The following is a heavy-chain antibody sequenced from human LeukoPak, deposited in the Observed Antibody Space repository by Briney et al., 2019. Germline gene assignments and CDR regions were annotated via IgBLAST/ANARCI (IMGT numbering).Heavy chain of an antibody. D-gene: IGHD2-21*01. CDR3: ASSFLVVVVTYGFDI. Sequence: SQTLSLTRTVSNGPITITKWWSWVRQPPGKGLEWIGEISHTGSTNYNPSFNSRVTMSVDKSKNRFSLNLKSVTAADTALYYCASSFLVVVVTYGFDIWGRGTAVTVSS. CDR1: NGPITITKW. CDR2: ISHTGST. V-gene: IGHV4-4*02. J-gene: IGHJ3*02.